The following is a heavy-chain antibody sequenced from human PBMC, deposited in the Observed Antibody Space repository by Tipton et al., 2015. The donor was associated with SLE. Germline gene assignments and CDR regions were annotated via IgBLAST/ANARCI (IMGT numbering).Heavy chain of an antibody. D-gene: IGHD3-3*02. CDR1: GGSISNYY. CDR2: IHNSGRT. J-gene: IGHJ3*01. V-gene: IGHV4-59*01. CDR3: AREGGDIFGDAFDF. Sequence: LRLSCTVSGGSISNYYWSWIRQPPGKGLEWIGYIHNSGRTNYHPSLKSRVTMSVDTPKNQFSLKLTSVTAGDTAVYYCAREGGDIFGDAFDFWGRGTMVTVSS.